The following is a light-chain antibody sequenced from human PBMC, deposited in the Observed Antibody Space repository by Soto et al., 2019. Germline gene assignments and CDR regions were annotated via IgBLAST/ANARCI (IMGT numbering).Light chain of an antibody. V-gene: IGKV3-15*01. Sequence: VMTQSPATLSVSPGDRATLSCRASQSVSSNLAWYQQKPGQAPRLLIYGESTRATGIPARLSGSGSGTELTLTISRLQSEDFAVYYCQQYNNWPRTCGQGTKVDIK. CDR3: QQYNNWPRT. CDR2: GES. J-gene: IGKJ1*01. CDR1: QSVSSN.